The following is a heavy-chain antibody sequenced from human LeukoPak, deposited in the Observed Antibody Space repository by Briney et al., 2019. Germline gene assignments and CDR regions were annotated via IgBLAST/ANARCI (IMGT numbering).Heavy chain of an antibody. Sequence: SETLSLTCTVSGGSISSYYWGWIRQPPGKGLEWIGSIYYSGSTYYNPSLKSRVTISVDTSKNQFSLKLSSVTAADTAVYYCARHVSFVLRYFDWAGGWFDPWGQGTLVTVSS. CDR2: IYYSGST. CDR3: ARHVSFVLRYFDWAGGWFDP. CDR1: GGSISSYY. V-gene: IGHV4-39*01. J-gene: IGHJ5*02. D-gene: IGHD3-9*01.